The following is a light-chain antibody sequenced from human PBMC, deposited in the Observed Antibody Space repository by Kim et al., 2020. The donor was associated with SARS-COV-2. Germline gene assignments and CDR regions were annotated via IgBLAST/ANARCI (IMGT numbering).Light chain of an antibody. CDR1: KLGDKY. CDR2: QDN. V-gene: IGLV3-1*01. Sequence: SVSPRQTAYITCSGNKLGDKYVCWYQQKPGLSPVLVIYQDNKRPSGIPERFSGSNSGNTATLTISGTQAMDEADYYCQAWDSSTVVFGGGTQLTV. CDR3: QAWDSSTVV. J-gene: IGLJ2*01.